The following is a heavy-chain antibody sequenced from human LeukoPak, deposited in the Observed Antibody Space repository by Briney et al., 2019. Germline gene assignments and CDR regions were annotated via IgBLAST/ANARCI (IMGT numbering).Heavy chain of an antibody. J-gene: IGHJ4*02. Sequence: GGSLRLSCAASGFTFSSYSMNWVRQAPGKGLEWVSYISSSSTIYYADSVKGRFTISRNNAKNSLYLQMNSLRDEDTAVYYCASGEGYFDYWGQGTLVTVSS. CDR1: GFTFSSYS. V-gene: IGHV3-48*02. CDR2: ISSSSTI. CDR3: ASGEGYFDY.